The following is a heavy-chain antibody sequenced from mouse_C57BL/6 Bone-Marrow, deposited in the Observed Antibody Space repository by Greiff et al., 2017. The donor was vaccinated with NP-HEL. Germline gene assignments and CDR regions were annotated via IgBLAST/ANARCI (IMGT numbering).Heavy chain of an antibody. CDR3: ASPYDYDVGWFAY. CDR1: GYTFTSYC. Sequence: EVQLVQSGADLVKPGASLKLSCTASGYTFTSYCMSWVRQTPDKGLEWIATISTGGSYTYYPESFKGQSTLSGDNAKNTLYLQMSSLTSEDTAMYYCASPYDYDVGWFAYWGKGTLVTVSA. J-gene: IGHJ3*01. CDR2: ISTGGSYT. V-gene: IGHV5-6*01. D-gene: IGHD2-4*01.